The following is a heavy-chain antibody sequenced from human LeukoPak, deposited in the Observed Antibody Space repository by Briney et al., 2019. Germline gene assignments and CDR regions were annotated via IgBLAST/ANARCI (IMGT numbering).Heavy chain of an antibody. D-gene: IGHD1-26*01. CDR2: INPSGGST. CDR3: ARDWDSQAIFDI. J-gene: IGHJ3*02. V-gene: IGHV1-46*01. CDR1: GYTFTSYY. Sequence: ASVKVSCKASGYTFTSYYMHWVRQAPGQGLEWTGIINPSGGSTSYAQKFQGGVTMTRDMSTSTVYMELSSLRSEDTAVYYCARDWDSQAIFDIWGQGTMVTVSS.